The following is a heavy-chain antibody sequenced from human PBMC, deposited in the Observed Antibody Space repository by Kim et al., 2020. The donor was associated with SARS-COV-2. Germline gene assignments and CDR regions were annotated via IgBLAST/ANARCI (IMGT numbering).Heavy chain of an antibody. J-gene: IGHJ5*02. CDR2: IYYSGST. Sequence: SETLSLTCTVSGGSISSGGYYWSWIRQHPGKGLEWIGYIYYSGSTYYNPSLKSRVTISVDTSKNQFSLKLSSVTAADTAVYYCAREGDYVWGSYQNWFDPWGQGTLVTVSS. CDR3: AREGDYVWGSYQNWFDP. CDR1: GGSISSGGYY. V-gene: IGHV4-31*03. D-gene: IGHD3-16*01.